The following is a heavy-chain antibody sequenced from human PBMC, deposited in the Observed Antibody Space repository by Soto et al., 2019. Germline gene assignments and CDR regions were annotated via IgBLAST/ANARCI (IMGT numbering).Heavy chain of an antibody. CDR3: ARGRRYSYGSSGFDY. Sequence: SETLSLTCAVYGGSFSGYYWSWIRQPPGKGLEWIGEINHSGSTNYNPSLKSRVTISVDTSKNQFSLKLSPVTAADTAVYYCARGRRYSYGSSGFDYWGQGTLVTVSS. D-gene: IGHD5-18*01. CDR1: GGSFSGYY. V-gene: IGHV4-34*01. CDR2: INHSGST. J-gene: IGHJ4*02.